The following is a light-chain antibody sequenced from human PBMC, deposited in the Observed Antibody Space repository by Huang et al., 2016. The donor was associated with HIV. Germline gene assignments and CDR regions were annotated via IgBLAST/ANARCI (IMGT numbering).Light chain of an antibody. CDR2: GAS. CDR1: QSVSSN. J-gene: IGKJ5*01. Sequence: EIVMTQSPATLSVSPGERATLSCRASQSVSSNLAWYQQKHGQAPRRLIYGASTRGTGVPARFSGRGSGTEFTLTISSLQSEDFAVYYCQQYDNGPIAFGQGTRLEI. CDR3: QQYDNGPIA. V-gene: IGKV3-15*01.